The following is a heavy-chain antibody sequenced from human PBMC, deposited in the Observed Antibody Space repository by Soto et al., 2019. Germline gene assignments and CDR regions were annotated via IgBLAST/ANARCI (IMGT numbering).Heavy chain of an antibody. J-gene: IGHJ6*02. CDR2: IKSKTDGGTT. Sequence: GGSLRLSCAASGFTFSNAWMSWVRQAPGKGLEWVGRIKSKTDGGTTDYAAPVKGRFTISRDDSKNTLYLQMNSLKTEDTAVYYCTTDLIPADGSGSYYYYYGMDVWGQGTTVTVSS. CDR3: TTDLIPADGSGSYYYYYGMDV. D-gene: IGHD3-10*01. V-gene: IGHV3-15*01. CDR1: GFTFSNAW.